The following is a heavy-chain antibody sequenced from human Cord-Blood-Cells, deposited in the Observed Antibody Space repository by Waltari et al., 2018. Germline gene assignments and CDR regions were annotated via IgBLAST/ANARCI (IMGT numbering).Heavy chain of an antibody. J-gene: IGHJ4*02. V-gene: IGHV1-2*04. Sequence: QVQLVQSGAEVKKPGASVKVSCKASGYTFTGYYMHWGPTAPGQGLEWMGWINPNSGGTNYAQKFQGWVTMTRDTSISTAYMELSRLRSDDTAVYYCARSASLGSLRYFDYWGQGTLVTVSS. D-gene: IGHD3-16*01. CDR3: ARSASLGSLRYFDY. CDR1: GYTFTGYY. CDR2: INPNSGGT.